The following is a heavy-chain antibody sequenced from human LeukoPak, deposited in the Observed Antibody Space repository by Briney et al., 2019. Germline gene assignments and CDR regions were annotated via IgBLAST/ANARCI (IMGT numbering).Heavy chain of an antibody. V-gene: IGHV3-23*01. CDR3: AKVGDFWSGYPYFDY. Sequence: HPGGSLRLSCAASGFTFSSYAMSWVRQAPGKGLEWVSAISGSGGSTYYADSVKGRFAISRDNSKNTLYLQMNSLRAEDTAVYYCAKVGDFWSGYPYFDYWGQGTLVTVSS. D-gene: IGHD3-3*01. CDR1: GFTFSSYA. J-gene: IGHJ4*02. CDR2: ISGSGGST.